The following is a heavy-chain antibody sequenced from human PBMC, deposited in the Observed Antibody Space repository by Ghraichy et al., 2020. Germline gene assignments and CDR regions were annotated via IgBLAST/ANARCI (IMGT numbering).Heavy chain of an antibody. Sequence: SETLSLTCTVSGGSISGYYWTWIRQPAGKGLEWIGRVETSGNTNYNPSLKSRVTMSLDASQNRLSLKLNSVTAADTAVYYCARGDRSTVATFAWFDPWGQGTLVTVSS. J-gene: IGHJ5*02. D-gene: IGHD4-11*01. CDR2: VETSGNT. CDR1: GGSISGYY. V-gene: IGHV4-4*07. CDR3: ARGDRSTVATFAWFDP.